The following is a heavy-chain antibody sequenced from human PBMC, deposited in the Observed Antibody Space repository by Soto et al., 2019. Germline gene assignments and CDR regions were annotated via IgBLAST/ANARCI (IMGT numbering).Heavy chain of an antibody. Sequence: QVQLVESGGGVVQPGRSLRLSCVASGFTFRSYGMHWVRQAPGKGLEWVAVISYDGSNKYYGDSVKGRITVSRDNSKNTLYLQMDSLRVDDTAVYYCAKDWGASTDKYVDWYFNLWGRGTLVTVSS. J-gene: IGHJ2*01. D-gene: IGHD3-16*01. CDR3: AKDWGASTDKYVDWYFNL. CDR2: ISYDGSNK. CDR1: GFTFRSYG. V-gene: IGHV3-30*18.